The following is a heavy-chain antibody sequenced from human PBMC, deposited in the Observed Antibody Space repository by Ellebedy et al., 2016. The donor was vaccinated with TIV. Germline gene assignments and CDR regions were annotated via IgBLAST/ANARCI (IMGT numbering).Heavy chain of an antibody. J-gene: IGHJ4*02. CDR2: ISGSGGST. D-gene: IGHD6-25*01. V-gene: IGHV3-23*01. Sequence: GESLKISXAASGFTFSSYAMSWVRQAPGKGLEWVSAISGSGGSTYYADSVKGRFTISRDNSKNTLYLQMNSLRAEDTAVYYCAKGGGAFDYWGQGTLVTVSS. CDR3: AKGGGAFDY. CDR1: GFTFSSYA.